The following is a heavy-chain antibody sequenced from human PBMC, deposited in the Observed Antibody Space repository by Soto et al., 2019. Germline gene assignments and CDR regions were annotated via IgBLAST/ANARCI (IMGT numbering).Heavy chain of an antibody. Sequence: SETLSLTCAVSGYSIRSGYYWGWIRQPPGKGLEGIGSIYHSGSTYYNPSLKSRVTISVDTSKNQFSLKLSSVTAADTAVYYCARGWIQLLNWFDPWGQGTLVTVSS. J-gene: IGHJ5*02. CDR2: IYHSGST. V-gene: IGHV4-38-2*01. CDR3: ARGWIQLLNWFDP. D-gene: IGHD5-18*01. CDR1: GYSIRSGYY.